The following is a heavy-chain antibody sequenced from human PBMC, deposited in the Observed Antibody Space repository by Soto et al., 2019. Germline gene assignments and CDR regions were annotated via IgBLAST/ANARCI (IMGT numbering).Heavy chain of an antibody. CDR1: GGSISPYY. D-gene: IGHD3-22*01. V-gene: IGHV4-59*01. CDR2: ISYTGNT. Sequence: SETLSLTXSVSGGSISPYYWSWIRQPPGRGLESIGYISYTGNTYYNPSLRSRVTISVDTSKNQLSLKLNSVTAADTAVYYCARENYPTSGAPFLDYWGQGTLVTVSS. CDR3: ARENYPTSGAPFLDY. J-gene: IGHJ4*02.